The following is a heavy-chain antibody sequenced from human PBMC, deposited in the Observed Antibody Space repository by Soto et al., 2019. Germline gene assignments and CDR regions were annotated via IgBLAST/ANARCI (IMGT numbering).Heavy chain of an antibody. CDR3: AIVGDTTTSFVHY. J-gene: IGHJ4*02. Sequence: GASVKVSCKASGYTFTSYGISWVRQAPGQGLEWVGWISVYNGNTNYAQNLQGRVTLTTDTSTSTAYMELRSLRSDDTAVYYCAIVGDTTTSFVHYWGQGNLVTVSS. CDR1: GYTFTSYG. V-gene: IGHV1-18*04. D-gene: IGHD1-26*01. CDR2: ISVYNGNT.